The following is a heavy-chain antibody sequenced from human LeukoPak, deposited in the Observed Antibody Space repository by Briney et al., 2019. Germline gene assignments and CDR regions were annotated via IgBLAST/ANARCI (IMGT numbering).Heavy chain of an antibody. J-gene: IGHJ4*02. CDR1: GFNFSGHY. Sequence: ASVKVSCKATGFNFSGHYMHWVRQAPGQGLEWMGWINPKNGATNYARKYQGRVTVTRDMSMNTFSLDLRSLRFGDAAVYYCARESADAETNAFDNWGQGTLVTVSS. CDR3: ARESADAETNAFDN. V-gene: IGHV1-2*02. D-gene: IGHD6-13*01. CDR2: INPKNGAT.